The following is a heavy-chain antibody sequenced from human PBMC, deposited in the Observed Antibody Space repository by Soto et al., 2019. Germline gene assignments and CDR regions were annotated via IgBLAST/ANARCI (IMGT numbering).Heavy chain of an antibody. Sequence: SVKVSCKASGGTFSSCAISWVRQAPGQGLEWMGCIIPIFGTANYAEKFQGRVTITADESTSTAYMELSSLRSEDTAVYYCARDRTTSPLVRGAFDIWGQGTMVTVS. V-gene: IGHV1-69*13. CDR2: IIPIFGTA. CDR1: GGTFSSCA. D-gene: IGHD2-2*01. CDR3: ARDRTTSPLVRGAFDI. J-gene: IGHJ3*02.